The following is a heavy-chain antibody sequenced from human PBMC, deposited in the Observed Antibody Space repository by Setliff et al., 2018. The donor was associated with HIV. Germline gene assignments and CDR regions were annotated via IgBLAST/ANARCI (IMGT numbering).Heavy chain of an antibody. CDR2: IFYSVTVYYGGRP. CDR3: ARGVPLLPPHY. Sequence: PSETLSLTCTVSGDSISSNNYYWGWIRQPPGKGPEWIGSIFYSVTVYYGGRPYYSPSLKSRVTISVDTSKNQFSLSLSSATAADTAVYYCARGVPLLPPHYWGQGTLVTVSS. CDR1: GDSISSNNYY. D-gene: IGHD2-21*02. V-gene: IGHV4-39*07. J-gene: IGHJ4*02.